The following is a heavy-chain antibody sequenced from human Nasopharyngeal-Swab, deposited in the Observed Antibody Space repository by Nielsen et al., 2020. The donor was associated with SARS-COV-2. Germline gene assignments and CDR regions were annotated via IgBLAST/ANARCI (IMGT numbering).Heavy chain of an antibody. CDR1: GFTFSSYW. CDR3: AREHYYDSSGYYYYGMDV. D-gene: IGHD3-22*01. CDR2: IKQGGSEK. J-gene: IGHJ6*02. V-gene: IGHV3-7*03. Sequence: GESLKISCAASGFTFSSYWMSWVRQAPGKGLEWVANIKQGGSEKYYVDSVKGRFTISRDNAKNSLYLQMNSLRAEDTALYHCAREHYYDSSGYYYYGMDVWGQGTTVTVSS.